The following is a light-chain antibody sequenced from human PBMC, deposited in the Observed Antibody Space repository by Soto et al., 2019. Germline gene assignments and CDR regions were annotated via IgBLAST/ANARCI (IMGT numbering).Light chain of an antibody. V-gene: IGKV1-39*01. Sequence: DIQMTHSPSSLSASVGDRVTITCRSSQSISSYLNWYQQKPGKAPKLLIYAASSLQSGVPSRFSGSGSGTDFTLTISSLQPEDFATYYCQQSYNTPLTLGGGTKVDIK. CDR1: QSISSY. CDR3: QQSYNTPLT. CDR2: AAS. J-gene: IGKJ4*01.